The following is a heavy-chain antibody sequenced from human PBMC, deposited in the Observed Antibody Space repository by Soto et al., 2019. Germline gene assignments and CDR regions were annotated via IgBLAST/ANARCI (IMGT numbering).Heavy chain of an antibody. Sequence: GGSLRLSCAASEFTFRSYWMHWVRQSPGKGLVWVSRISGDGSSTNYADSVKGRFTISRDNARNSLYLQMDSLRDEDTALYYCAKGRYDFWSPYYFDSWGQGTLVTVSS. CDR3: AKGRYDFWSPYYFDS. D-gene: IGHD3-3*01. J-gene: IGHJ4*02. CDR1: EFTFRSYW. CDR2: ISGDGSST. V-gene: IGHV3-74*01.